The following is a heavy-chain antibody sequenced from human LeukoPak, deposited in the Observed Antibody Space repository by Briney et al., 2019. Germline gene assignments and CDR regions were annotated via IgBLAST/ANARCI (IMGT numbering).Heavy chain of an antibody. V-gene: IGHV3-23*01. J-gene: IGHJ6*03. CDR2: ISGSGGST. CDR1: GFTFSSYA. D-gene: IGHD3-3*01. Sequence: GGSLRLSCAASGFTFSSYATSWVRQAPGKGLEWVSIISGSGGSTFYADSVKGRFTISRDNSKNTLYLQMNSLRAEDTAVYYCAKYVLRFLEPGLNYYMDVWGKGTTVTVSS. CDR3: AKYVLRFLEPGLNYYMDV.